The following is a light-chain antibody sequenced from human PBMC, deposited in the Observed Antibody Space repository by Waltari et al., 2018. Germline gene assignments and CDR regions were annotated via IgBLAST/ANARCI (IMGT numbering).Light chain of an antibody. J-gene: IGKJ2*03. Sequence: DLQITQSPSSLSASVGDRVTISCRASKNTRRYLSWYQQKQGIAPKLVLYAASNLQSGVPSRFTGSGSETNFTLSITSLQAEDFATYFCQASYTTPYSFGQGTKVEIK. V-gene: IGKV1-39*01. CDR3: QASYTTPYS. CDR1: KNTRRY. CDR2: AAS.